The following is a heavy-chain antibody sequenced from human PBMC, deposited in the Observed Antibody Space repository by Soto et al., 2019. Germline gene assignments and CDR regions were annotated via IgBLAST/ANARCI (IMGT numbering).Heavy chain of an antibody. CDR3: ARTDRDLYGVDI. Sequence: EVQLVESGGGLVQPGGSLRLSCEASGFTFRNYHMHWVRQGTGKGLEWVPGIKAAGDPDYADSVEGGFTSSRENAQMPFFRQVNRLRFGYTTVYYSARTDRDLYGVDIWGIGTTVIVSP. V-gene: IGHV3-13*05. J-gene: IGHJ6*04. CDR1: GFTFRNYH. CDR2: IKAAGDP.